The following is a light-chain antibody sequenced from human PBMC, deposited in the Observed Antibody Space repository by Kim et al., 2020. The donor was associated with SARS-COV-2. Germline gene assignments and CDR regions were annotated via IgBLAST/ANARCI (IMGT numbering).Light chain of an antibody. CDR3: QQYHRSPWT. CDR1: QSVSNVY. V-gene: IGKV3-20*01. Sequence: EIVLTQSPGTLSLSPGESATLSCRASQSVSNVYLAWYQQKPGQAPRLLMYGASSRATGVPDRFSGSGSETDFTLTISRLEPDDFAVYYCQQYHRSPWTFGPGTKVDIK. J-gene: IGKJ1*01. CDR2: GAS.